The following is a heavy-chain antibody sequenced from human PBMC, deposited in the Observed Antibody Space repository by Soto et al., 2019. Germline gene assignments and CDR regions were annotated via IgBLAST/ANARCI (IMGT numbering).Heavy chain of an antibody. V-gene: IGHV3-23*01. J-gene: IGHJ6*03. CDR3: VCGSGTNSYHYMDV. CDR1: GFIFSKYA. D-gene: IGHD3-10*01. CDR2: INGDGTNT. Sequence: GGSLRLSCAASGFIFSKYAMTWVRQAPGKGLEWVSAINGDGTNTYDAVSVKGRFTVSRDNSKNTLYLQMNSLGAEDTALYYCVCGSGTNSYHYMDVWGKGTTVTVSS.